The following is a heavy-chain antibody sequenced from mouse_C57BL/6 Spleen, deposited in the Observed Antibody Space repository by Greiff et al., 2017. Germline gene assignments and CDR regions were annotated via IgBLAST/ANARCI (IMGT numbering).Heavy chain of an antibody. Sequence: EVNLVESEGGLVQPGSSMKLSCTASGFTFSDYYMAWVRQVPEKGLEWVANINYDGSSTYYLDSLKSRFIISRDNAKNILYLQMSSLKSEDTATYYCAREGGKNAMDYWGQGTSVTVSS. D-gene: IGHD2-1*01. CDR2: INYDGSST. CDR1: GFTFSDYY. J-gene: IGHJ4*01. V-gene: IGHV5-16*01. CDR3: AREGGKNAMDY.